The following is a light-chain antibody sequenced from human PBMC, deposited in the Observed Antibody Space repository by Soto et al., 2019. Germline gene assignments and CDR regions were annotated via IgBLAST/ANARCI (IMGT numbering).Light chain of an antibody. CDR1: QTIRTN. V-gene: IGKV3-15*01. CDR2: GAS. J-gene: IGKJ2*01. CDR3: QQYDNWPYT. Sequence: EIVMTQSPATLSVSPGEGATLSCRASQTIRTNLAWYQQKPGQAPRLLIYGASARATAIPATFTGSGSGKEFTLTISSLQSEDFVLYYCQQYDNWPYTFGQGTKLEIK.